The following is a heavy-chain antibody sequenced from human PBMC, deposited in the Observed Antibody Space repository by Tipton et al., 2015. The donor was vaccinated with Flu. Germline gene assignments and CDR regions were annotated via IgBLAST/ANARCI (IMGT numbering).Heavy chain of an antibody. CDR1: GFTVNSNY. V-gene: IGHV3-53*01. Sequence: QLVQSGGDLIQPGGSLRLSCAASGFTVNSNYMSWVRQAPGKGLEWVSVIYSDGRAYYVDSVKGRFTVSRDDSENMLSLQMDSLRAEDTAVYYCTRGQGANPWGQGTLVTVSS. CDR2: IYSDGRA. J-gene: IGHJ5*02. CDR3: TRGQGANP.